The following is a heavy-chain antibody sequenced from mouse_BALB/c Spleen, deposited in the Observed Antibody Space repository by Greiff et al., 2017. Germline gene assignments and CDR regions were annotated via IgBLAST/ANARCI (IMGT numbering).Heavy chain of an antibody. J-gene: IGHJ2*01. D-gene: IGHD3-2*01. Sequence: EVHLVESGGGLVKPGGSLELSCAASGFTFSSYTMSWVRQTPEKRLEWVATISSGGSYTYYPDSVKGRFTISRDNAKNTLYLQMSSLKSEDTAMYYCTREGDSSGYLDYWGQGTTLTVSS. V-gene: IGHV5-6-4*01. CDR1: GFTFSSYT. CDR3: TREGDSSGYLDY. CDR2: ISSGGSYT.